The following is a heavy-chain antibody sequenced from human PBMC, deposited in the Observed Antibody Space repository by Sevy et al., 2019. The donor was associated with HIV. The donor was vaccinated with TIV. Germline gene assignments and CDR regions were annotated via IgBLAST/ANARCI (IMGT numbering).Heavy chain of an antibody. J-gene: IGHJ4*02. CDR2: ISYDGSNK. D-gene: IGHD2-15*01. CDR1: GFTFSSYA. V-gene: IGHV3-30-3*01. Sequence: GGSLRLSCAASGFTFSSYAMHWVRQAPGKGLEWVAVISYDGSNKYYADSVKGRLTMSRDNSKNTLYLQMNSLRAEDTAVYYCARDLSCSGGSCYYGGGYWGQGTLVTVSS. CDR3: ARDLSCSGGSCYYGGGY.